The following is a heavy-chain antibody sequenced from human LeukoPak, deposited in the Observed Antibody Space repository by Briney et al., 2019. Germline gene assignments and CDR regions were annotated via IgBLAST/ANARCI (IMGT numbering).Heavy chain of an antibody. V-gene: IGHV3-23*01. J-gene: IGHJ4*02. CDR2: ISGSDDFT. CDR1: GFTFSSYA. Sequence: GGSLRLSCAASGFTFSSYATNWVRQAPGKGLEWVSTISGSDDFTYYADSVKGRFTISRDNSKNTLYLQMNSLSAEDTAVYYCARTVRDYSFYYFGNWGQGTLVTVSS. CDR3: ARTVRDYSFYYFGN. D-gene: IGHD4-11*01.